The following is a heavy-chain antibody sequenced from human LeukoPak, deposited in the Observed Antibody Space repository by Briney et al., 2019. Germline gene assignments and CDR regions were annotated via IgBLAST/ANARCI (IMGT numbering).Heavy chain of an antibody. Sequence: ASVKVSCKASGYTFTSYGISWVRQAPGQGLEWMGWISAYNGNTSYAQKLQGRVTMTTDTSTSTAYMELRSLRSDDTAVYYCARRMYGSGTHIGKQPFDNNWFDPWGQGTLVTVSS. CDR2: ISAYNGNT. D-gene: IGHD3-10*01. CDR1: GYTFTSYG. J-gene: IGHJ5*02. V-gene: IGHV1-18*01. CDR3: ARRMYGSGTHIGKQPFDNNWFDP.